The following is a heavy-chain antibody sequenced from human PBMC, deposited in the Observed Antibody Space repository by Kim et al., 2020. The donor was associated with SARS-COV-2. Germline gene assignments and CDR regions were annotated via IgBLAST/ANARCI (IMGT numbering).Heavy chain of an antibody. J-gene: IGHJ4*02. Sequence: SLRLSCAASGFTFDDYAMHWVRQAPGKGLEWVSGISWNSGSIGYADSVKGRFTISRDNAKNSLYLQMNSLRAEDTALYYCAKVAQSGYAKYYFDYWGQGTLVTVSS. CDR2: ISWNSGSI. CDR3: AKVAQSGYAKYYFDY. D-gene: IGHD3-3*01. CDR1: GFTFDDYA. V-gene: IGHV3-9*01.